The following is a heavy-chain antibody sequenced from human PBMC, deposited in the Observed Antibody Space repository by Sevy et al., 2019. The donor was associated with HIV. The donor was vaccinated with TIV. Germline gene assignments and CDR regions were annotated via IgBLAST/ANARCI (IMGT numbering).Heavy chain of an antibody. V-gene: IGHV3-21*01. CDR2: ISSSSSYI. CDR1: GFTFSSYS. Sequence: GGSLRLSCAASGFTFSSYSMNWVRQAPGKGLEWVSSISSSSSYIYYADSVKGQFTISRDNAKNSLYLQMNSLRAEDTAVYYCARAKILGYCSGGSCYGGSYFDYWGQGTLVTVSS. J-gene: IGHJ4*02. D-gene: IGHD2-15*01. CDR3: ARAKILGYCSGGSCYGGSYFDY.